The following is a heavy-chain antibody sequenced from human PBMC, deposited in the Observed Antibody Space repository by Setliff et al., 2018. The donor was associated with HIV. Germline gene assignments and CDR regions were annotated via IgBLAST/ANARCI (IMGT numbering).Heavy chain of an antibody. V-gene: IGHV1-46*03. CDR1: GYTFTSYY. CDR2: INPSGGST. D-gene: IGHD2-2*01. Sequence: ASVKVSCKASGYTFTSYYMHWVRQAPGQGLEWMGIINPSGGSTSYAQKFQGRVTMTRDTSTSTVYMELSSLRSEDTAVYYCVSSTSSLGDYNYFDYWGQGTLVTVSS. J-gene: IGHJ4*02. CDR3: VSSTSSLGDYNYFDY.